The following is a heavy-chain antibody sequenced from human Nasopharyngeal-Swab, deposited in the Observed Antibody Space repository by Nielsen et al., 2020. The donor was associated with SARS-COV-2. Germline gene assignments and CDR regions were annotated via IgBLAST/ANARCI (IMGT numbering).Heavy chain of an antibody. J-gene: IGHJ3*02. CDR1: GFTFDEYT. D-gene: IGHD3-22*01. V-gene: IGHV3-9*01. CDR3: TRAKDTSGYDAFDI. Sequence: SLKISRTASGFTFDEYTMHWVRQAPGKGLEWVSGIRWNSDYIGYTDSVKGRFVISRDNAKNSLYLQMNSLRPEDTALYFCTRAKDTSGYDAFDIWGQGTVVTVPS. CDR2: IRWNSDYI.